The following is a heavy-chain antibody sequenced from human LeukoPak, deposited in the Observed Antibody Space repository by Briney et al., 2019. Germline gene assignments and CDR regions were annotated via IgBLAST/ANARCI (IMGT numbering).Heavy chain of an antibody. CDR2: IYSGGST. CDR3: ARFGGNSDY. J-gene: IGHJ4*02. V-gene: IGHV3-53*01. D-gene: IGHD4-23*01. CDR1: GFPVRSNY. Sequence: GGSLRLFCAASGFPVRSNYMRGVREATGKGLEWVSVIYSGGSTYYADSVKGRFTISRDNSKNTLYLQMNSLRAEDTAVYYCARFGGNSDYWGQGTLVTVSS.